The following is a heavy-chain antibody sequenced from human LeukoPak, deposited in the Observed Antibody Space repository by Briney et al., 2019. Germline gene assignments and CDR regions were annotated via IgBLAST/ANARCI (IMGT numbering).Heavy chain of an antibody. CDR1: GGSISSSNW. V-gene: IGHV4-4*02. D-gene: IGHD3-10*01. J-gene: IGHJ3*02. Sequence: PSGTLSLTCAVSGGSISSSNWWSWVRQPPGKGLEWIGEIYHSGSTNYNPSLKSRVTISVDTSKNQFSLKLTSVTAADTAVYYCARDLWFGGPRGAFDIWGQGTMVTVSS. CDR3: ARDLWFGGPRGAFDI. CDR2: IYHSGST.